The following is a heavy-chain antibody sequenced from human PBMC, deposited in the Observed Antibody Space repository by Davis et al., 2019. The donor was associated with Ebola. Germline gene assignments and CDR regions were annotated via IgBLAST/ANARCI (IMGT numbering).Heavy chain of an antibody. Sequence: PSETLSLTCTVSGGSISSGDYYWSWIRQPPGKGLEWIGYIYYSGSTYYNPSLKSRVTISVDTSKNQFSLKLSSVTAADTAVYYCARDRITPGGMDVWGQGTTVTVSS. CDR2: IYYSGST. V-gene: IGHV4-30-4*01. CDR3: ARDRITPGGMDV. J-gene: IGHJ6*02. D-gene: IGHD1-14*01. CDR1: GGSISSGDYY.